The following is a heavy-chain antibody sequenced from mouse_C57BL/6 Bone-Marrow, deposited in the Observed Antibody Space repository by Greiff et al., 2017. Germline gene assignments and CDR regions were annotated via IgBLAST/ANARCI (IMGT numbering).Heavy chain of an antibody. V-gene: IGHV1-76*01. CDR3: ARYPAY. Sequence: VQLQQSGAELVRPGASVKLSCKASGYTFTDYYINWVKQRPGQGLEWIARIYPGSGNTYYNEKFKGKATLTAEKSSSTAYMQLSSLTSEDSAVYFCARYPAYWGQGTLVTVSA. J-gene: IGHJ3*01. CDR1: GYTFTDYY. CDR2: IYPGSGNT.